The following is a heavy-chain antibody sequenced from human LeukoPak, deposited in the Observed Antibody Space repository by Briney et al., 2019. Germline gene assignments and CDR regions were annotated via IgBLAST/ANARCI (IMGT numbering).Heavy chain of an antibody. CDR2: ISYSGTS. V-gene: IGHV4-59*08. Sequence: SETLSLTCTISGGSLSTYFWNWVRQSPEKGLEWIASISYSGTSFYNPSLFGRVTISVDPSKNQISLEVKSVTAADTAVYYCAGHNFFDFWGQGLLVAVSS. CDR1: GGSLSTYF. J-gene: IGHJ4*02. CDR3: AGHNFFDF.